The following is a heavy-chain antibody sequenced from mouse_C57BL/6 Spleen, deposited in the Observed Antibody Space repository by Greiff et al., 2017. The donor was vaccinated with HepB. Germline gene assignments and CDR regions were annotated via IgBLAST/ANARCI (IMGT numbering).Heavy chain of an antibody. CDR1: GYTFTSYW. V-gene: IGHV1-50*01. D-gene: IGHD2-1*01. CDR2: IDPSDSYT. CDR3: ARWGVYYGNYWYFDV. Sequence: VQLQQPGAELVKPGASVKLSCKASGYTFTSYWMQWVKQRPGQGLEWIGEIDPSDSYTNYNQKFKGKATLTVDTSSSTAYMQLSSLTSEDSAVYYCARWGVYYGNYWYFDVWGTGTTVTVSS. J-gene: IGHJ1*03.